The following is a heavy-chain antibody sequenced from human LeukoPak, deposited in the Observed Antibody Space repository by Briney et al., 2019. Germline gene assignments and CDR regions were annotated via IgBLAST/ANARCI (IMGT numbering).Heavy chain of an antibody. Sequence: GGSLRLSCAAPGFTFSSYWMHWVRQAPGKGLVWVSRINSDGSSTSYADSVKGRFTISRDNAKNTLYRQMNSLRAEDTAVYYCARSHGYSYGFGHDYWGQGTLVTVSS. CDR2: INSDGSST. J-gene: IGHJ4*02. CDR3: ARSHGYSYGFGHDY. V-gene: IGHV3-74*01. D-gene: IGHD5-18*01. CDR1: GFTFSSYW.